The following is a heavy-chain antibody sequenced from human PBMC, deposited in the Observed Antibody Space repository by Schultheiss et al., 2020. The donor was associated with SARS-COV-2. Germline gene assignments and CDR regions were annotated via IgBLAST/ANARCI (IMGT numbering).Heavy chain of an antibody. CDR2: ISWNSGSI. Sequence: SLKISCAASGFTFDDYAMHWVRQAPGKGLEWVSGISWNSGSIGYADSVKGRFTISRDNAKNSLYLQMNSLRAEDTAVYYCARGTAAAENYFDYWGQGTLVTVSS. J-gene: IGHJ4*02. CDR1: GFTFDDYA. V-gene: IGHV3-9*01. D-gene: IGHD6-13*01. CDR3: ARGTAAAENYFDY.